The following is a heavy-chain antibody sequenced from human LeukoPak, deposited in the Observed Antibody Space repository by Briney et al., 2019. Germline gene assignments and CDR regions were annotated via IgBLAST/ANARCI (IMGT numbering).Heavy chain of an antibody. Sequence: PGGSLRLFCAASGFTFSDYYMSWIRQAPGKGLEWVSYISSSGSTIYYADSVKGRFTISGDNAKNSLYLQMNSLRAEDTAVYYCARDGRTLGGSYYYYGMDVWGQGTTVTVSS. J-gene: IGHJ6*02. CDR3: ARDGRTLGGSYYYYGMDV. V-gene: IGHV3-11*01. CDR2: ISSSGSTI. CDR1: GFTFSDYY. D-gene: IGHD2-15*01.